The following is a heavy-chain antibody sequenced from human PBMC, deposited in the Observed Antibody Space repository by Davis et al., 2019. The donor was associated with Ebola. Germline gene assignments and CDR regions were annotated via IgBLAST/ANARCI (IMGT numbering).Heavy chain of an antibody. CDR1: GYTFNSYG. J-gene: IGHJ4*02. CDR2: ISAYNGNT. D-gene: IGHD1-26*01. V-gene: IGHV1-18*01. Sequence: ASVKVSCKASGYTFNSYGISWVRQAPGQGLEWMGWISAYNGNTNYAQKFQGRVTMTTDTSTSIVYMELRSLTSDDTAVYYCARAKFLVGAKSPLGNWGQGTVVTVSS. CDR3: ARAKFLVGAKSPLGN.